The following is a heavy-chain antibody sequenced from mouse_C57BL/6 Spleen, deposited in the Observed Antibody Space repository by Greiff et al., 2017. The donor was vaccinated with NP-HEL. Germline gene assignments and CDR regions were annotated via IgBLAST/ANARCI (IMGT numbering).Heavy chain of an antibody. CDR2: IDPSDSET. D-gene: IGHD2-3*01. CDR3: ARDGYSWGGYFDV. J-gene: IGHJ1*03. CDR1: GYTFTSYW. V-gene: IGHV1-52*01. Sequence: VQLQQPGAELVRPGSSVKLSCKASGYTFTSYWMHWVKQTPIQGLEWIGNIDPSDSETHYNQKFKDKATLTVDKSSSTAYMQLSSLTSEDSAVYYCARDGYSWGGYFDVWGTGTTVTVSS.